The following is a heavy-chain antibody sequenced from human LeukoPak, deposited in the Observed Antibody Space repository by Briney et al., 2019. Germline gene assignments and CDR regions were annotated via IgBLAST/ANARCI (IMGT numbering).Heavy chain of an antibody. CDR3: ARRHITMVRGVIIDGPDY. CDR1: GGSISSSSYY. CDR2: IYYSGNT. D-gene: IGHD3-10*01. Sequence: SETLSLTCTVSGGSISSSSYYWGWIRQPPGKGLEWIGSIYYSGNTHYNPSLKSRVTISVDTSKNQFSLKLSSVTAADTAVYYCARRHITMVRGVIIDGPDYWGQGTLVTVSS. J-gene: IGHJ4*02. V-gene: IGHV4-39*01.